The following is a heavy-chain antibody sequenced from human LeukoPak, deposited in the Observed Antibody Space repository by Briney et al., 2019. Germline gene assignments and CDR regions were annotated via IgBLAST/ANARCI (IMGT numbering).Heavy chain of an antibody. D-gene: IGHD2-21*01. J-gene: IGHJ4*02. CDR2: INPDSGAT. CDR1: GYIFAGHY. Sequence: GASVKVSCKASGYIFAGHYIHWVRQAPGQGLEWMGWINPDSGATNYAQKFQGKVTMTRDTSINTAYMDLSSLRFDDTAIYFCARIAIVETGPSLYSFDSWGQGTRVTVSS. V-gene: IGHV1-2*02. CDR3: ARIAIVETGPSLYSFDS.